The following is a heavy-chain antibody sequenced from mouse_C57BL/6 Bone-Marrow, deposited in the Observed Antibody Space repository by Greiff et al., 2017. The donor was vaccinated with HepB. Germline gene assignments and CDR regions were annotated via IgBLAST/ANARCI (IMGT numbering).Heavy chain of an antibody. CDR3: ASLYYGKGGYFDV. V-gene: IGHV5-6*01. CDR2: ISSGGSYT. CDR1: GFTFSSYG. D-gene: IGHD2-1*01. Sequence: DVHLVESGGDLVKPGGSLKLSCAASGFTFSSYGMSWVRQTPDKRLEWVATISSGGSYTYYPDSVKGRFTISRDNAKNTLYLQMSSLKSEDTAMYYCASLYYGKGGYFDVWGTGTTVTVSS. J-gene: IGHJ1*03.